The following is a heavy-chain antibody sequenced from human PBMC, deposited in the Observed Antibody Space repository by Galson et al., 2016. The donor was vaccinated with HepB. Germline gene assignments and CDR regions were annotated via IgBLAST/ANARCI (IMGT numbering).Heavy chain of an antibody. J-gene: IGHJ4*02. CDR3: ARGGDYIWGGLDY. Sequence: SVKVSCKASGYSFTSYGVSWVRQAPGQGLECMGWISGYNGNTNYTQKFQGKVTMTTDTSTSTAYMELRSLTSDDTAVYYCARGGDYIWGGLDYWGQGTLVTVSS. D-gene: IGHD3-16*01. CDR1: GYSFTSYG. V-gene: IGHV1-18*01. CDR2: ISGYNGNT.